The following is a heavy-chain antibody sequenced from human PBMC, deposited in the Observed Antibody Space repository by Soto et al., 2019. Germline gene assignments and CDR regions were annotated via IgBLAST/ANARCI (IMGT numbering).Heavy chain of an antibody. CDR1: GYTFTSYG. V-gene: IGHV1-18*01. CDR3: ARVILRFLEWSNWFDP. D-gene: IGHD3-3*01. J-gene: IGHJ5*02. CDR2: ISAYNGNT. Sequence: ASVKVSCKASGYTFTSYGISWVRQAPGQGLEWMGWISAYNGNTNYAQKLQGRVTMTTDTSTSTAYMELRSLRSDDTAVYYCARVILRFLEWSNWFDPWGQGTLVTVSS.